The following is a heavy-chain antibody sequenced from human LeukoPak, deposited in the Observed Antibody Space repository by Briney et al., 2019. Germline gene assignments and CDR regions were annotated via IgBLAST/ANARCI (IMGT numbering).Heavy chain of an antibody. V-gene: IGHV4-38-2*02. CDR1: GYSISSGYY. CDR2: IYHSGST. J-gene: IGHJ4*02. Sequence: PSETLSLTCTVSGYSISSGYYWGWIRPPPGKGLEWIGSIYHSGSTYYNPSLKSRVTISVDTSKNQFSLKLSSVTAADTAVYYCARDFGAFPKSIAAPSVVGPFDYWGQGTLVTVSS. D-gene: IGHD6-6*01. CDR3: ARDFGAFPKSIAAPSVVGPFDY.